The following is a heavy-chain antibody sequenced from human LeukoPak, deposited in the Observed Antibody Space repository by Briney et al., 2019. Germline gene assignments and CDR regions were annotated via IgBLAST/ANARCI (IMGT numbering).Heavy chain of an antibody. CDR2: ISGSGANT. Sequence: GASLRLSCAASGFTFSTYAMSWVRQAPGKGLEWVSAISGSGANTYYADSVKGRFTISRDNSKNTLYLQMNSLRAEDTAVYFCAKVPDSGTYYYFDYWGQGTPVTVSS. J-gene: IGHJ4*02. CDR3: AKVPDSGTYYYFDY. D-gene: IGHD1-26*01. V-gene: IGHV3-23*01. CDR1: GFTFSTYA.